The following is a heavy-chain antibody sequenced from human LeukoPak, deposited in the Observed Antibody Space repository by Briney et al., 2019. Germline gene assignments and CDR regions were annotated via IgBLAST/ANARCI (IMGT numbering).Heavy chain of an antibody. CDR3: AREGYFDWLLHYDY. D-gene: IGHD3-9*01. Sequence: GASVKGSCKASGYTFTSYGISWGRQAPGQGREWMGWISAYNGNTNYAQKLQGRITMTTDTSTSTAYMELSSLRSDDTAVYYCAREGYFDWLLHYDYWGQGTLVTVSS. CDR2: ISAYNGNT. J-gene: IGHJ4*02. V-gene: IGHV1-18*01. CDR1: GYTFTSYG.